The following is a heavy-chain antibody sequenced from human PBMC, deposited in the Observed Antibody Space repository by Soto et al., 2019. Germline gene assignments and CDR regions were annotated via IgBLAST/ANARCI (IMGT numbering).Heavy chain of an antibody. D-gene: IGHD3-10*01. CDR3: ARAVPYYYADY. Sequence: QVQLQESGPGLVKPSETLSLTCTVSGGSVSSGSYYWSWIRQPPGKGLEWIGYIYYSGSTNYNPSLQSRVTISVDTSKNQFSLKLSSVTAADTAVYYCARAVPYYYADYWGQGTLVTVSS. J-gene: IGHJ4*02. CDR1: GGSVSSGSYY. V-gene: IGHV4-61*01. CDR2: IYYSGST.